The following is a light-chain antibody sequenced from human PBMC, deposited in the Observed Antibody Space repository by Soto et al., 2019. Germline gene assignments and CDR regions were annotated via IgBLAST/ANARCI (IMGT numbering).Light chain of an antibody. J-gene: IGLJ3*02. CDR3: SSYAGSNDRWV. CDR1: SRDIGAYNY. V-gene: IGLV2-8*01. Sequence: QSALTQPPSASGSPGQSVTISCTGTSRDIGAYNYVSWYQQHPGKAPKLMIHEVSKRPSGVPDRFSGSKSGNTASLTVSGRQAEDEADYYCSSYAGSNDRWVFGGGTKLTVL. CDR2: EVS.